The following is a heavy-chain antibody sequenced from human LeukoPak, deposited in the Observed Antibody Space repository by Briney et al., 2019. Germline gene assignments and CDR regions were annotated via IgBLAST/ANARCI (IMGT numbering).Heavy chain of an antibody. J-gene: IGHJ4*02. CDR1: GFTFSSYG. D-gene: IGHD6-19*01. V-gene: IGHV3-30*18. Sequence: GGSLRLSCAASGFTFSSYGMHWVRQAPGKGLEWVAVISYDGSNKYYADSVKGRFTISRDNSKNTLYLQMNSLRAEDTAVYYCAKDLAVAGTREFDYWGQGTLVTVSS. CDR2: ISYDGSNK. CDR3: AKDLAVAGTREFDY.